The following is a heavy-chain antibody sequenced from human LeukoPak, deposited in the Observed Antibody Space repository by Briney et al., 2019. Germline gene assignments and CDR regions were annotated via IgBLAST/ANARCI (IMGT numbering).Heavy chain of an antibody. Sequence: EASVKVSCKASGYTFTGYYMHWVRQAPGQGLEWMGWINPYSGGTNYAQKFQGWVTMTRDTSISTAYMELSRLRSDDTAVYYCARDRVATSPSLDYWGQGTLVTVSS. J-gene: IGHJ4*02. CDR1: GYTFTGYY. CDR2: INPYSGGT. CDR3: ARDRVATSPSLDY. D-gene: IGHD5-12*01. V-gene: IGHV1-2*04.